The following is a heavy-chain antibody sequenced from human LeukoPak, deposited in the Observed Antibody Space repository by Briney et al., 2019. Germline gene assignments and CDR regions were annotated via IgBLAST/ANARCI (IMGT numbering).Heavy chain of an antibody. J-gene: IGHJ4*02. Sequence: GSLRLSCAASGFTFSSYAMSWVRQAPGKGVEWIGEINHSGSTNYNPSLKSRVTISVDTSKNQFSLKLSSVTAADTAVYYCARGWMIYHYWGQGTLVTVSS. V-gene: IGHV4-34*01. CDR1: GFTFSSYA. CDR2: INHSGST. D-gene: IGHD2-8*01. CDR3: ARGWMIYHY.